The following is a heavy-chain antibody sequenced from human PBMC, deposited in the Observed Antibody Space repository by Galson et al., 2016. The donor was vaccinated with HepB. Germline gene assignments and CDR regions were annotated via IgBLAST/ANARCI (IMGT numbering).Heavy chain of an antibody. CDR1: GGSVTSGGYY. J-gene: IGHJ4*02. Sequence: TLSLTCTVSGGSVTSGGYYWSWIRQHPGKGLEWIGYISYSGRADYNPSLESRITISVDTSKNQFSLKLSSVTAADTAVYYCARSWLMGGYFDYWGQGTLVTVSS. V-gene: IGHV4-31*03. CDR3: ARSWLMGGYFDY. D-gene: IGHD2-8*01. CDR2: ISYSGRA.